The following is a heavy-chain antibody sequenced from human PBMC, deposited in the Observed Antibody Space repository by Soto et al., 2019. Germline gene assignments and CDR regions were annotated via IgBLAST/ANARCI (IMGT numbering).Heavy chain of an antibody. D-gene: IGHD4-17*01. CDR1: GFTFRSYA. Sequence: EVQLLESGGGLVQPGGSLRLSCAASGFTFRSYAMRWVRQAPGKGLEWVSGISGSGGSTYYADSVKGRFTISRDNSKNTLYLQMKNSLRAEDTAVYYCAKSHTYGDFDYWGQGTLVTVSS. V-gene: IGHV3-23*01. CDR3: AKSHTYGDFDY. J-gene: IGHJ4*02. CDR2: ISGSGGST.